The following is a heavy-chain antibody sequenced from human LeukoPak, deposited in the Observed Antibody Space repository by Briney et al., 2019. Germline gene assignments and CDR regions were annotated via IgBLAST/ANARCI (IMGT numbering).Heavy chain of an antibody. D-gene: IGHD6-25*01. J-gene: IGHJ6*03. CDR2: IKQDGSEK. Sequence: GGSLRLSCTASGFTFSNYWMSWVRQAPGKGLEWVANIKQDGSEKYYVDSVKGRFTISRDNAKNSLYLQMNSLRAEDTAVYYCARESAGYYYYMDVWGKGTTVTVSS. CDR3: ARESAGYYYYMDV. CDR1: GFTFSNYW. V-gene: IGHV3-7*01.